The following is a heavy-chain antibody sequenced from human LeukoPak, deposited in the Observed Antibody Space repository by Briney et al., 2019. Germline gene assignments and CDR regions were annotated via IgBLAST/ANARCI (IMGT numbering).Heavy chain of an antibody. D-gene: IGHD2-2*01. CDR1: GGSISSYY. V-gene: IGHV4-59*08. CDR2: IYYSGST. CDR3: ARVGDSSTWFDP. J-gene: IGHJ5*02. Sequence: SETLSLTCTVSGGSISSYYWSWIRQPPGKGLEWIGYIYYSGSTNYNPSLKSRVTISVDTSKNQFSLKLSSVTAADTAVYYCARVGDSSTWFDPWGQGTLVTVSS.